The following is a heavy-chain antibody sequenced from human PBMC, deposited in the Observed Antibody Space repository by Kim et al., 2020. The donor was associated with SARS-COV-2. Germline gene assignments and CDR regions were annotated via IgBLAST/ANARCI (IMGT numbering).Heavy chain of an antibody. J-gene: IGHJ6*02. V-gene: IGHV1-3*01. CDR1: GYTFTSYA. CDR2: INAGNGNT. D-gene: IGHD2-15*01. CDR3: ASGGYCSGGSCYSAYYYYYGMDV. Sequence: ASVKVSCKASGYTFTSYAMHWVRQAPGQRLEWMGWINAGNGNTKYSQKFQGRVTITRDTSASTAYMELSSLRSEDTAVYYCASGGYCSGGSCYSAYYYYYGMDVWGQGTTVTVSS.